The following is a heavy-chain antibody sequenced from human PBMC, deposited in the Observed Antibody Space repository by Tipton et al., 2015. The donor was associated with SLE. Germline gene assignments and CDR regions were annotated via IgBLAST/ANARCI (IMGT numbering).Heavy chain of an antibody. CDR1: GGSISSYY. CDR3: ARGYYDFWSGYNVDY. Sequence: TLSLTCTVSGGSISSYYWSWIRQPPGKGLEWIGYIYYSGSTNYNPSLKSRVTISVDTSKNQFSLKLSSVTAADTAVYYCARGYYDFWSGYNVDYWDQGTLLTVSS. D-gene: IGHD3-3*01. J-gene: IGHJ4*02. CDR2: IYYSGST. V-gene: IGHV4-59*01.